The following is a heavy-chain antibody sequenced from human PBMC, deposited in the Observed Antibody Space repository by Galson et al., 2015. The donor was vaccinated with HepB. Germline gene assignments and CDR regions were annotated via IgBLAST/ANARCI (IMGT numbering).Heavy chain of an antibody. CDR3: ARVSSKYSGSSEDAFEI. J-gene: IGHJ3*02. CDR1: GYTFTSYG. Sequence: SVKVSCKASGYTFTSYGISWVRQAPGQGLEWMGWISAYNGNTNYAQKLQGRVTMTTDTSTSTAYMELRSLRSDDTAVYYCARVSSKYSGSSEDAFEIWGQGTMVTVSS. CDR2: ISAYNGNT. D-gene: IGHD1-26*01. V-gene: IGHV1-18*01.